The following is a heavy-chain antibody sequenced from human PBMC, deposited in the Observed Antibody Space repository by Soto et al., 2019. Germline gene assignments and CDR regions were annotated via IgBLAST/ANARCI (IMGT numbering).Heavy chain of an antibody. V-gene: IGHV4-34*01. CDR2: INHSGST. D-gene: IGHD2-21*02. CDR1: GGSFSGYY. CDR3: ARGGHIVVVTAILFLY. J-gene: IGHJ4*02. Sequence: SETLSLTCAVYGGSFSGYYWSWIRQPPGKGLEWIGEINHSGSTNYNPSLKSRVTISVDTSKNQFSLKLSSVTAADTAVYYCARGGHIVVVTAILFLYWGQGTLVTVSS.